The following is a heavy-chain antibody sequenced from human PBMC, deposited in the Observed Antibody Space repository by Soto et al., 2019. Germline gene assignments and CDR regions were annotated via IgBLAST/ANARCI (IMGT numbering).Heavy chain of an antibody. CDR2: INHSGST. J-gene: IGHJ6*02. Sequence: SETLSLTCTVSGGSISSYYWSWIRQPPGKGLEWIGEINHSGSTNYNMSLKSRVTISVDTSKNQFSLKLSSVTAADTAVYYCAREWGHYYGSGSYYGSPDYYYYGMDVWGQGTTVTVSS. CDR1: GGSISSYY. CDR3: AREWGHYYGSGSYYGSPDYYYYGMDV. V-gene: IGHV4-34*01. D-gene: IGHD3-10*01.